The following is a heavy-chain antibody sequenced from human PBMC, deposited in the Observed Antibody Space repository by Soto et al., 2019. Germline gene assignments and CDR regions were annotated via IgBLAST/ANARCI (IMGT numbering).Heavy chain of an antibody. CDR3: ARDDYDILTGYPNWFDP. V-gene: IGHV4-38-2*02. CDR2: IYHSGST. J-gene: IGHJ5*02. CDR1: VYSISIGYY. Sequence: SETLSVTCAFSVYSISIGYYWGCLRQPPVKGLEWIGSIYHSGSTYYNPSLNSRVTISVDTSKNQFSPKLSSVTAADTAVYYCARDDYDILTGYPNWFDPWGQGTMVTVSS. D-gene: IGHD3-9*01.